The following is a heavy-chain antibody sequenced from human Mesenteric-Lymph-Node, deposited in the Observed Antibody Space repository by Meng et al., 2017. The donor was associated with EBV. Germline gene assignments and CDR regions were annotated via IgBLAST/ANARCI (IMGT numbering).Heavy chain of an antibody. Sequence: QVKFQKWGAGLLKPSETLSLTCAVYGGSFSGYHWSWIRQPPGKGLEYIGEISQSGDTTYNPSLKSRVTISVDRSRNQFSLKMASVTAADTAVYYCARGAIFGIVITYFDYWSQGTLVTVSS. J-gene: IGHJ4*02. CDR2: ISQSGDT. CDR1: GGSFSGYH. D-gene: IGHD3-3*02. V-gene: IGHV4-34*02. CDR3: ARGAIFGIVITYFDY.